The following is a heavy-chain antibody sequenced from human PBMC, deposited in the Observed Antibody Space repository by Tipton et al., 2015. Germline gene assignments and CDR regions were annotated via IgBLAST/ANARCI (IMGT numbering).Heavy chain of an antibody. CDR2: AYTTGSP. V-gene: IGHV4-61*02. CDR1: GGSITSNGVH. J-gene: IGHJ3*02. CDR3: ARTLDALDI. Sequence: TLSLTCSVAGGSITSNGVHWAWIRQPAGKGLEWIGRAYTTGSPYYNPSLESRVAISMDTSKNQSSLKLTAVTAADTAVYYCARTLDALDIWGQGTMVTVSS.